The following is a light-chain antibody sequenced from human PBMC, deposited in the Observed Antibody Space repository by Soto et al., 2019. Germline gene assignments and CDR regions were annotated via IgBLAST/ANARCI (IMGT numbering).Light chain of an antibody. Sequence: NFMLTHPHSVSESPGKTLSISCTRSSGSIANNYVQWYQQRPGSAPTTVIYENNQRLSGVPDRFSGSTDGSSNSASLTISGLQTEDEADYYCQSYDSDFLVFGGGTKVTVL. CDR3: QSYDSDFLV. CDR1: SGSIANNY. J-gene: IGLJ2*01. CDR2: ENN. V-gene: IGLV6-57*04.